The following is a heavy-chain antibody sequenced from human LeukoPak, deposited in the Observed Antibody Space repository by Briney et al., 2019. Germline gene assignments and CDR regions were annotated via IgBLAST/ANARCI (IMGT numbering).Heavy chain of an antibody. CDR3: ARGYPLSTTAAGTYFQH. V-gene: IGHV1-2*02. CDR2: INPNSGGT. CDR1: GYTFSGYY. D-gene: IGHD6-13*01. Sequence: ASVKVSCKASGYTFSGYYMHWVRRAPGQGLEWMGWINPNSGGTNYAQKFQGRVTMTRDTSISTAYMELSRLRSDDTAVYYCARGYPLSTTAAGTYFQHWGQGTLDTVSS. J-gene: IGHJ1*01.